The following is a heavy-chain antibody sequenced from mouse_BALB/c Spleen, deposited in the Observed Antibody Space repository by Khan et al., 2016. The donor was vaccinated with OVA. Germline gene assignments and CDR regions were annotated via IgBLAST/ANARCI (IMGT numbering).Heavy chain of an antibody. Sequence: QIQLVQSGPELKKPGETVKISCKASGHTFTKYGMNWVKQAPGKSLKWMGWINTYTGEPTYADDFSGRFAFSLETSASTAYLQINNLKNEDTATYFCARPPYFSYVMDNWGQGTSGTVSS. D-gene: IGHD2-10*01. J-gene: IGHJ4*01. CDR1: GHTFTKYG. CDR2: INTYTGEP. V-gene: IGHV9-3-1*01. CDR3: ARPPYFSYVMDN.